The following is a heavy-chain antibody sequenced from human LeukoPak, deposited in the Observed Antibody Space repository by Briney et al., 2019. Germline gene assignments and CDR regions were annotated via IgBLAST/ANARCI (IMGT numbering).Heavy chain of an antibody. Sequence: ASVKVSCKASVYTFTGYYMHWVRQAPGQGLDWMGWINPNSGGTDYAQKFQGRVTMTRDTSISTAYMELSRLRSDDTAVYYCAGGNYYDSTAPAYWGQGTLLTVSS. CDR1: VYTFTGYY. CDR2: INPNSGGT. D-gene: IGHD3-22*01. J-gene: IGHJ4*02. CDR3: AGGNYYDSTAPAY. V-gene: IGHV1-2*02.